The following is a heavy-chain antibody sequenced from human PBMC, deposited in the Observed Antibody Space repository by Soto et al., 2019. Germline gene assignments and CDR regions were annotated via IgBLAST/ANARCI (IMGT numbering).Heavy chain of an antibody. CDR1: GYTFSSYG. CDR2: VSPYDGYT. Sequence: QVQLVQSGAEVKKPGASVKVSCKASGYTFSSYGINWVRQAPGQGLEWLGWVSPYDGYTHYAQLLQGRVSMTTDTSTKTAYMALRSLRSDDTAMYYCARGGYYDSSGARNYYFYGMNVWGQGTTVTVSS. V-gene: IGHV1-18*04. D-gene: IGHD3-22*01. CDR3: ARGGYYDSSGARNYYFYGMNV. J-gene: IGHJ6*02.